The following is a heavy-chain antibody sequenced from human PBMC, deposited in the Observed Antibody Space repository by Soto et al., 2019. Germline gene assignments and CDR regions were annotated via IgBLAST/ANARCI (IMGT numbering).Heavy chain of an antibody. CDR3: AGSRYGGSTTCYFFDY. CDR2: FYHDGTT. Sequence: SETLSLTCTVSGASISRDGYSWSWFRQPPGKGLEWIGYFYHDGTTYYNPSLRSRVTISVDKSKNQFSLRLISVTAADTAVYYCAGSRYGGSTTCYFFDYWGQGALVTISS. D-gene: IGHD2-2*01. V-gene: IGHV4-30-2*01. J-gene: IGHJ4*02. CDR1: GASISRDGYS.